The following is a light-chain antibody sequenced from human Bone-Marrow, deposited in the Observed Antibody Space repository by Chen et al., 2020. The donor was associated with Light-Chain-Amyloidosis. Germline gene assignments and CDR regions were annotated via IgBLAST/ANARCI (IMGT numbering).Light chain of an antibody. V-gene: IGLV1-44*01. CDR2: TNN. CDR3: AALDDSLKAWV. Sequence: QSVLTQPPSASGTPGQRVTISCSGISSNIGTNTVNWYQQLPGTAPKLLIYTNNQRPSGVPDRFSGSKSGTSASLAIRGVQSEDEAYYYCAALDDSLKAWVFGGWTKLTVL. J-gene: IGLJ3*02. CDR1: SSNIGTNT.